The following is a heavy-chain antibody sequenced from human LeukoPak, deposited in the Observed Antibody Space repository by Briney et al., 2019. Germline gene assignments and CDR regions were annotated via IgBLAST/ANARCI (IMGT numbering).Heavy chain of an antibody. CDR2: IDSSSGSI. Sequence: GGSLRLSCPASGFIFTSHSMNWVRQAPGKGLEWVSFIDSSSGSIHYAGSVRGRFTISRDNAKNLLYLQMNSLRAEDTAEYFCARGDGTGSFIIDYWGQGTLVAASS. D-gene: IGHD3-10*01. CDR1: GFIFTSHS. J-gene: IGHJ4*02. V-gene: IGHV3-48*01. CDR3: ARGDGTGSFIIDY.